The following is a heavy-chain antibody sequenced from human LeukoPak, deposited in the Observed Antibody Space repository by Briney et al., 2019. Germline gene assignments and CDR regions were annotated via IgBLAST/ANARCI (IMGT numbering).Heavy chain of an antibody. V-gene: IGHV3-30*04. D-gene: IGHD6-13*01. CDR2: ISYDGSNK. Sequence: SCKASGYTFTSYYMHWVRQAPGKGLEWVAVISYDGSNKYYADSVKGRFTISRDNSKNTLFVQMSSLRGGDTAVYFCARAPRTAANFDYWGQGTLVTVSS. J-gene: IGHJ4*02. CDR3: ARAPRTAANFDY. CDR1: GYTFTSYY.